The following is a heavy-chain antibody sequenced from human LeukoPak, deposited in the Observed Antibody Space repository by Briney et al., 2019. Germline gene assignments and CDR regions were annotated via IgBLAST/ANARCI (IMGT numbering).Heavy chain of an antibody. Sequence: SETLSLTCTVSGGSISSYYWSWIRQPPGKGLEWIGEINHSGSTNYNPSLKSRVTISVDTSKNQFSLKLSSVTAADTAVYYCARLAVATGVWGQGTLVTVSS. J-gene: IGHJ4*02. V-gene: IGHV4-34*01. D-gene: IGHD5-12*01. CDR1: GGSISSYY. CDR2: INHSGST. CDR3: ARLAVATGV.